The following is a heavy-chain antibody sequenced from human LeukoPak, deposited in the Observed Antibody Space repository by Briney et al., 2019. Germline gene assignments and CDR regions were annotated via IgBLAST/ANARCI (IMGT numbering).Heavy chain of an antibody. Sequence: PGGSLRLSCAASGFTFGGYWMHWVRQASGKGLVWVSRINSDGSSTSYADSVKGRFTISRDNAKNTLYLQMNSLRAEDTAMYYCVREIGAAVAYWGQGTLVTVSS. CDR3: VREIGAAVAY. CDR1: GFTFGGYW. CDR2: INSDGSST. J-gene: IGHJ4*02. D-gene: IGHD6-13*01. V-gene: IGHV3-74*01.